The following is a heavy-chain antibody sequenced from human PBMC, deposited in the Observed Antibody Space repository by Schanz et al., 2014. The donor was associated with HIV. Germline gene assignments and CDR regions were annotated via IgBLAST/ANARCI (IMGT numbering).Heavy chain of an antibody. Sequence: QVQLVQSGAEVKKPGSSVKVSCKASGGTFSSYAISWVRQAPGQGLEWMGGIIPSFDTTNYAQTFQGRVTITADKSTSTAYMELSSLRSEDTAVYYCARDGTVTTDYYYGMDVWGQGTTVTVSS. J-gene: IGHJ6*02. CDR2: IIPSFDTT. CDR1: GGTFSSYA. D-gene: IGHD4-17*01. V-gene: IGHV1-69*06. CDR3: ARDGTVTTDYYYGMDV.